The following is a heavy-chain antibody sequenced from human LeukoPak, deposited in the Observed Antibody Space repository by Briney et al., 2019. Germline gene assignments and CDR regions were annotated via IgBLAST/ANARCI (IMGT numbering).Heavy chain of an antibody. Sequence: GGSLRLSCAASGFTVSSNYMSWVRQAPGKGLEWVSSISSSSSYIYYADSVKGRFTISRDNAKNSLYLQMNSLRAEDTAVYYCARVSSGWSSNWFDPWGQGTLVTVSS. D-gene: IGHD6-19*01. J-gene: IGHJ5*02. CDR1: GFTVSSNY. CDR2: ISSSSSYI. V-gene: IGHV3-21*01. CDR3: ARVSSGWSSNWFDP.